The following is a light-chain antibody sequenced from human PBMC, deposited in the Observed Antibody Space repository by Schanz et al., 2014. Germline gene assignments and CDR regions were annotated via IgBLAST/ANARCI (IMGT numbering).Light chain of an antibody. CDR3: HQYNDWPGYT. J-gene: IGKJ2*01. V-gene: IGKV3-15*01. CDR2: GAS. CDR1: QSVSSSY. Sequence: EIVLTQSPGTLSLSPGERATLSCRASQSVSSSYLAWYQQKPGQAPRLLIYGASTRATGIPDRFSGSGFGTEFTLSISSLQAEDLGGYYCHQYNDWPGYTFGQGTKLEIK.